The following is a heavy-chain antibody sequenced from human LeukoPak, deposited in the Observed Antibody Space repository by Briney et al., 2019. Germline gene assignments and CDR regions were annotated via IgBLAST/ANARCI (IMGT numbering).Heavy chain of an antibody. CDR2: IYTSGST. J-gene: IGHJ4*02. Sequence: SETLSLTCTVSGGSISSYYWSWIRQPAGKGLGWIGRIYTSGSTNYNPSLKSRVTMSVDTSKNQFSLKLSSVTAADTAVYYCARAYSGSYHFDYWGQGTLVTVSS. D-gene: IGHD1-26*01. CDR1: GGSISSYY. CDR3: ARAYSGSYHFDY. V-gene: IGHV4-4*07.